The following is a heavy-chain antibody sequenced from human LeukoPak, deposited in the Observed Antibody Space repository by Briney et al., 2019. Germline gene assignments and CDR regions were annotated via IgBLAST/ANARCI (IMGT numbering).Heavy chain of an antibody. J-gene: IGHJ4*02. Sequence: GGSLRLSCTASGFPFADYAMSWVRQAPGKGLEWVGLIRSKTYAGGTTEYAASVKGRFTISRDVSASVVHLQMNSLKTEDAGVYYCTRDIYESAGYYFDYWGQGTLVTVSS. D-gene: IGHD3-22*01. V-gene: IGHV3-49*04. CDR1: GFPFADYA. CDR3: TRDIYESAGYYFDY. CDR2: IRSKTYAGGTT.